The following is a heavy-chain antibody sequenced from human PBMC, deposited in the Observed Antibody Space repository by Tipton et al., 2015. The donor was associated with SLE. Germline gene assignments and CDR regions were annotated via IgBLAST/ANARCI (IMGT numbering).Heavy chain of an antibody. CDR3: ARDLYGGATSLDF. J-gene: IGHJ4*02. CDR2: INHGGST. V-gene: IGHV4-34*01. Sequence: TLSLTCAVYGGSFSVYYWTWIRQPPGKGLEWIGEINHGGSTNYNPSLKSRVTISIDTSKNQFSLNLRSVTAADTAVYYCARDLYGGATSLDFWGQGTLVTVSS. CDR1: GGSFSVYY. D-gene: IGHD1-26*01.